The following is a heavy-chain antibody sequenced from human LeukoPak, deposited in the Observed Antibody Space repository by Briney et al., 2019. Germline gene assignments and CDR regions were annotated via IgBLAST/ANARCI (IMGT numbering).Heavy chain of an antibody. Sequence: ASVKVSCKASGYTFSGFYVHWVRQAPGQGLEWMGIIKVSGGRTDYAQKFQGRVTMTRDMSTSTVYMELSNLRSEDTAVYYCAREPLESYHSDYWGQGTLVTVSS. CDR3: AREPLESYHSDY. J-gene: IGHJ4*02. CDR2: IKVSGGRT. CDR1: GYTFSGFY. D-gene: IGHD2-2*01. V-gene: IGHV1-46*01.